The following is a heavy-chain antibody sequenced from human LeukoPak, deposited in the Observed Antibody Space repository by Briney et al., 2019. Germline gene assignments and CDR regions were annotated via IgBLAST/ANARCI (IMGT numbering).Heavy chain of an antibody. CDR1: GGTFSSYA. CDR2: IIPICGTA. D-gene: IGHD3-3*01. Sequence: SSVKVSCKASGGTFSSYAISWVRQAPGQGLECMGGIIPICGTANYAQTFQGRVTITTDESTSTAYMELSSLRSEDTAVYYCARGSTRVLRFLEWLDAFDIWGQGTMVTVSS. J-gene: IGHJ3*02. V-gene: IGHV1-69*05. CDR3: ARGSTRVLRFLEWLDAFDI.